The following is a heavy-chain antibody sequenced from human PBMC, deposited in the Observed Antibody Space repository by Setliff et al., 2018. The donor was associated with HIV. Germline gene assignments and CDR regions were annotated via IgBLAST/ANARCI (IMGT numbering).Heavy chain of an antibody. CDR2: MNPDSGNT. Sequence: GASVKVSCKASGYTFTNYDINWVRQATGQGLEWMGWMNPDSGNTGYAQKFQGRVTITRDTSISTAYMELSSLRSEDTAVYYCATRQGIMITFGGVIADAFDIWGQGTMVTV. J-gene: IGHJ3*02. CDR1: GYTFTNYD. CDR3: ATRQGIMITFGGVIADAFDI. V-gene: IGHV1-8*03. D-gene: IGHD3-16*02.